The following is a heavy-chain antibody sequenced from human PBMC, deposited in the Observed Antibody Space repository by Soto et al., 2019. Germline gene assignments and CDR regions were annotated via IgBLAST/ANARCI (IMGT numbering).Heavy chain of an antibody. D-gene: IGHD2-15*01. CDR3: ARRSSYCSGGSCFYYFDY. V-gene: IGHV1-69*06. Sequence: SVKVSCKASGGTFSSYAISWVRQAPGQGREWMGGIIPIFGTANYAQKFQGRVTITADKSTSTAYMELSSLRSEDTAVYYCARRSSYCSGGSCFYYFDYWGQGTLVTVSS. CDR2: IIPIFGTA. CDR1: GGTFSSYA. J-gene: IGHJ4*02.